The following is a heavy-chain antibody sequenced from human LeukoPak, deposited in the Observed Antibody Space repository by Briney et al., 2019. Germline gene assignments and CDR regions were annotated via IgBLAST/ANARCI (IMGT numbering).Heavy chain of an antibody. J-gene: IGHJ6*02. V-gene: IGHV3-30*02. CDR1: GFTFSSYG. Sequence: GGSLRLSCAASGFTFSSYGMHWVRQAPGKGLEWVAVIWYDGSDKYYADSVKGRFTISRDNSKNTLYLQMISLRAEDTAVYYCAKDTCSGGSCYYYYGMDVWGQGTTVTVS. CDR3: AKDTCSGGSCYYYYGMDV. CDR2: IWYDGSDK. D-gene: IGHD2-15*01.